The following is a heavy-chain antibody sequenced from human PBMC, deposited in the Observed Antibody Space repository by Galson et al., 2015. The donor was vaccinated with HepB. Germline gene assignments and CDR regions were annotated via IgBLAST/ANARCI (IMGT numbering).Heavy chain of an antibody. CDR2: ISYDGSNK. J-gene: IGHJ6*02. CDR1: GFTFSSYA. Sequence: SLRLSCAASGFTFSSYAMHWVRQAPGKGLEWVAVISYDGSNKYYADSVKGRFTISRDNSKNTLYLQMNSLRPEDTAVYYCARGLDSNYPLRHYYYYGMDVWGQGTTVTVSS. D-gene: IGHD4-11*01. CDR3: ARGLDSNYPLRHYYYYGMDV. V-gene: IGHV3-30-3*01.